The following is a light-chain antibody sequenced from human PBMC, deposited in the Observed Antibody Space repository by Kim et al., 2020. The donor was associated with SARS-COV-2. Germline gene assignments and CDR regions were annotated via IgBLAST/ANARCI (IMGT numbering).Light chain of an antibody. CDR2: KVS. CDR3: MQGTHWPFT. Sequence: PAAISCRSRQSLVYSDGNSYLNWFHQRPGQSPRRLIYKVSNRDSGVPDRFSGSGSGTDFTLQISRVEAEDVGVYYCMQGTHWPFTCGPGTKVDIK. J-gene: IGKJ3*01. V-gene: IGKV2-30*01. CDR1: QSLVYSDGNSY.